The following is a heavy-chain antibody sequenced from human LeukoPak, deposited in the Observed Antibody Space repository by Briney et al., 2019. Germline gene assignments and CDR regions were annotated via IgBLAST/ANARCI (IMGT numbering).Heavy chain of an antibody. J-gene: IGHJ4*02. D-gene: IGHD2-2*01. CDR3: ASGGFCTSTSCYGEN. CDR1: GFTFSSYW. Sequence: EGPLRLSCAASGFTFSSYWMSWVRQAPGKGLEWVANIKQDGSEKYYVDSVKGRFTISRDNAKNSLYLQMNSLRAEDTAVYYCASGGFCTSTSCYGENWGQGTLVTVSS. CDR2: IKQDGSEK. V-gene: IGHV3-7*01.